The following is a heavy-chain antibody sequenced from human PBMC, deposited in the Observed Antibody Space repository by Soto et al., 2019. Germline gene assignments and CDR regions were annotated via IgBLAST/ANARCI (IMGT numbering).Heavy chain of an antibody. CDR3: AKNSDFWSGYSSFDY. J-gene: IGHJ4*02. D-gene: IGHD3-3*01. Sequence: PGGSLRLSCAASGFTFSSYGMHWVRQAPGKGLEWVAVISYDGSNKYYADSVKGRFTISRDNSKNTLYLQMNSLRAEDTAVYYCAKNSDFWSGYSSFDYWGQGTLVTVSS. V-gene: IGHV3-30*18. CDR1: GFTFSSYG. CDR2: ISYDGSNK.